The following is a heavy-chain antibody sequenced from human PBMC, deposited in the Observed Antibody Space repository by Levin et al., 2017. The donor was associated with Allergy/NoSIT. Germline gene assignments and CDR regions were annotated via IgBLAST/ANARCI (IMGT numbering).Heavy chain of an antibody. Sequence: GESLKISCAASGFTFSSYWMHWVRQAPGKGLVWVSRINSDGSSTSYADSVKGRFTISRDNAKNTLYLQMNSLRAEDTAVYYCARADIVVVPAAISRYFQHWGQGTLVTVSS. CDR2: INSDGSST. J-gene: IGHJ1*01. CDR3: ARADIVVVPAAISRYFQH. D-gene: IGHD2-2*02. CDR1: GFTFSSYW. V-gene: IGHV3-74*01.